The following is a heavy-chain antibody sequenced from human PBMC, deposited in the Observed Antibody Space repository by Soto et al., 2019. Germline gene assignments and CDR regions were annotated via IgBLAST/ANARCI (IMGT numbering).Heavy chain of an antibody. J-gene: IGHJ4*02. CDR2: IIPIFGTA. D-gene: IGHD5-12*01. Sequence: QVQLVQSGAEVKKPVSSVKVSCKASGGTFSSYAISWVRQAPGQGLEWMGGIIPIFGTANYAQKFQGRVTITADKSTSTAYMELSSLRSEDTAVYYCATERDGYNRQPFDYWGQGTLVTVSS. CDR3: ATERDGYNRQPFDY. CDR1: GGTFSSYA. V-gene: IGHV1-69*06.